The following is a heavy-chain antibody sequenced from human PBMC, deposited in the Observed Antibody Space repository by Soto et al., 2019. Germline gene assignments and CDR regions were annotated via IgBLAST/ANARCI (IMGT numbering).Heavy chain of an antibody. D-gene: IGHD4-17*01. V-gene: IGHV1-18*01. Sequence: QVQLVQSGAEVKKPGASVKVSCKTSGYTFTSYSINWVRQAPGQGLEWMGWISTYNGITNSAQKLQGRVTMTTDTSTSTAFMEQRSLRFDDTAVYYCARDYGPNWFDPWGQGTLVTVSS. CDR1: GYTFTSYS. CDR2: ISTYNGIT. CDR3: ARDYGPNWFDP. J-gene: IGHJ5*02.